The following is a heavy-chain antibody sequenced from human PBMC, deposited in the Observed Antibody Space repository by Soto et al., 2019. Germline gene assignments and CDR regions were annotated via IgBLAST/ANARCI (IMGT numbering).Heavy chain of an antibody. V-gene: IGHV1-18*01. Sequence: GAAVKVSCKASGYTFTRYGISWVRQAPGHGLEWMGWISAYNGNTNYAQKLQGRVTMTTDTSTSTAYMELRSLRSDDTAVYYCARLQHLVDWFDPWGQGTLVTVSS. CDR2: ISAYNGNT. CDR1: GYTFTRYG. J-gene: IGHJ5*02. D-gene: IGHD6-13*01. CDR3: ARLQHLVDWFDP.